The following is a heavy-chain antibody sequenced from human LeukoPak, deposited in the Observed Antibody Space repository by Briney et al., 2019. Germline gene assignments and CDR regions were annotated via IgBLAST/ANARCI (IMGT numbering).Heavy chain of an antibody. CDR3: ARRAGAYSHPYDY. D-gene: IGHD4/OR15-4a*01. J-gene: IGHJ4*02. Sequence: GGSLRLSCAASGFTFSSYAMSWVRQAPGKGLEWVSAISGSGGSTYYADSVKGRFTVSRDNSKNTLYLQMNSLRAEDTAVYYCARRAGAYSHPYDYWGQGTLVTVSS. CDR2: ISGSGGST. CDR1: GFTFSSYA. V-gene: IGHV3-23*01.